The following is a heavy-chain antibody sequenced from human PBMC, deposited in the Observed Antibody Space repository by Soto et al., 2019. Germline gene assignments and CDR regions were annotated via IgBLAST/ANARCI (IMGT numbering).Heavy chain of an antibody. CDR2: FGSAGDI. CDR1: GFPFNNYD. V-gene: IGHV3-13*01. CDR3: ARDQYCGSTCRGGAMDV. D-gene: IGHD2-2*01. J-gene: IGHJ6*02. Sequence: PGGSLRLSCAAFGFPFNNYDMLWVRQAPGKGLEWVSTFGSAGDIYYSASVKGRFTISRDNAKNSLYLQMNSLRAEDTAVYYCARDQYCGSTCRGGAMDVWGQGTTVTVSS.